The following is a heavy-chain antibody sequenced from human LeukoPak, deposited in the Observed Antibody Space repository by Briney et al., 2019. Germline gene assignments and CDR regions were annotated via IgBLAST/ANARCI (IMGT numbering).Heavy chain of an antibody. CDR1: GFTFSSYS. V-gene: IGHV3-48*01. CDR2: ISSSSSTI. J-gene: IGHJ4*02. D-gene: IGHD6-13*01. CDR3: AREIYSSSWHHYFDY. Sequence: GRSLRLSCAASGFTFSSYSMNWVRQAPGKGLEWVSYISSSSSTIYYADSVKGRFTISRDNAKNSLYLQMNSLRAEDTAVYYCAREIYSSSWHHYFDYWGQGTLVTVSS.